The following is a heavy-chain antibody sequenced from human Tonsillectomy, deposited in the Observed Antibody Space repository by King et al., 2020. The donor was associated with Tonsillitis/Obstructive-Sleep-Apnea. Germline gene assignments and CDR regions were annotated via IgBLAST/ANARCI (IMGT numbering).Heavy chain of an antibody. CDR1: GGTFTTYA. Sequence: VQLVESGAEVKKPGSSVKVSCKASGGTFTTYAISWVRQAPGQGLEWMGGIIPILGIANYAQKFQGRVTITADKSTSTAYMELSSLRSEDTAVYYCLTTVTTRAADYWGQGTLVTVSS. CDR2: IIPILGIA. CDR3: LTTVTTRAADY. D-gene: IGHD4-17*01. J-gene: IGHJ4*02. V-gene: IGHV1-69*10.